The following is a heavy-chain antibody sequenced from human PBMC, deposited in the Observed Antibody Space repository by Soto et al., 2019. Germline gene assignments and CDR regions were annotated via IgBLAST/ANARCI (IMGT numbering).Heavy chain of an antibody. D-gene: IGHD2-15*01. Sequence: PGGSLRLSCAASGFTFSSYSMNWVRQAPGKGLEWVSPISSSSSYIYYADSVKGRFTISRDNAKNSLYLQMNSLRAEDTAVYYCAREGGYYYYYGMDVWGQGTTVTVSS. CDR1: GFTFSSYS. J-gene: IGHJ6*02. V-gene: IGHV3-21*01. CDR2: ISSSSSYI. CDR3: AREGGYYYYYGMDV.